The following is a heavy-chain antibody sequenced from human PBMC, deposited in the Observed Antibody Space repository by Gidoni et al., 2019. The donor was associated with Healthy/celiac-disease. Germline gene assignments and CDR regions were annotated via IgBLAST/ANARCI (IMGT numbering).Heavy chain of an antibody. CDR3: TSPDIVVVPAARGGFDP. Sequence: EVQLVESGGGLVQPGGSLKLSCAASGFTFSGSAMHWVRQASGKGLEWVGRIRRKANSYATAYAASVKGRFTISRDDSKNTAYLQMNSLKTEDTAVYYCTSPDIVVVPAARGGFDPWGQGTLVTVSS. J-gene: IGHJ5*02. CDR1: GFTFSGSA. D-gene: IGHD2-2*01. CDR2: IRRKANSYAT. V-gene: IGHV3-73*02.